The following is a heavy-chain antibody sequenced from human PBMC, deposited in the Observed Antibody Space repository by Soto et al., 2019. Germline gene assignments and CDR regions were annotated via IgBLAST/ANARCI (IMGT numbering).Heavy chain of an antibody. D-gene: IGHD2-2*02. V-gene: IGHV3-7*03. CDR1: GFTFSSYW. Sequence: GSVRLSCAASGFTFSSYWMSWVRQAPGKGLEWVANIKQGGSEKYYVDSVKGRFTISRDNAKNSLYLQMNSLRAEDTAVYYCARDGEANIVVVPAAIWSYYYYYGMDVWGQGTTVTVSS. J-gene: IGHJ6*02. CDR2: IKQGGSEK. CDR3: ARDGEANIVVVPAAIWSYYYYYGMDV.